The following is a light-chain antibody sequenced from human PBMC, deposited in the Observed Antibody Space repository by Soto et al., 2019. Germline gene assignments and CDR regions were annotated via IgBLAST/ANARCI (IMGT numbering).Light chain of an antibody. CDR3: QQYGSSSWT. J-gene: IGKJ1*01. V-gene: IGKV3-20*01. CDR2: GAS. Sequence: EIVLTQSPGTLSLSPGERATLSCRASQSVSSIYLAWYQHKPGQAPRLFIYGASSRATGIPDRFSGSGSGTDFTLTISRLEPEDFAVYYCQQYGSSSWTFGRGTTVEIK. CDR1: QSVSSIY.